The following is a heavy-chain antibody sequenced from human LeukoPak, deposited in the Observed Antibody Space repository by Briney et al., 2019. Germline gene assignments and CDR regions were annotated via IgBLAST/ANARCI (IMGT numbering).Heavy chain of an antibody. V-gene: IGHV4-61*08. CDR1: GGSISSGDYH. CDR3: ARVPRSYYYYYMDV. Sequence: SETLSLTCTVSGGSISSGDYHWSWIRQPPGKGLEWLGYIYYSGSSNYNPSLKSRVTISADTSKNQFSLKLSSVTAADTAVYYCARVPRSYYYYYMDVWGKGTTVTVSS. CDR2: IYYSGSS. J-gene: IGHJ6*03.